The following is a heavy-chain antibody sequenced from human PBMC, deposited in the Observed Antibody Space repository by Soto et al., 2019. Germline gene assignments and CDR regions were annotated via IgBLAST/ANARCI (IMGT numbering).Heavy chain of an antibody. CDR2: ISGSGGST. D-gene: IGHD3-3*01. Sequence: EVQLLESGGGLVQPGGSLRLSCAASGFTFSSYAMSWVSQAPGKGLEWVSAISGSGGSTYYADSVKGRFTISRDNSKNTLYLQMNSLRAEDTAVYYGAKDITIFAVPPSNDWFDPWGQGTLVTVSS. J-gene: IGHJ5*02. V-gene: IGHV3-23*01. CDR3: AKDITIFAVPPSNDWFDP. CDR1: GFTFSSYA.